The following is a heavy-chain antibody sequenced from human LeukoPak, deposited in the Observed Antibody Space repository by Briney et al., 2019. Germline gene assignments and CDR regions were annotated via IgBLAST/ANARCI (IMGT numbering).Heavy chain of an antibody. J-gene: IGHJ5*02. V-gene: IGHV4-34*01. Sequence: SETLSLTCAVYGGSFSGYYWSWIRQPPGKGLERIGEINHSGSTNYNPSLKSRVTISVDTSKNQFSLKLSFVTAADTAVYYCARHARRNIVATIRSNWFDPWGQGTLVTVSS. D-gene: IGHD5-12*01. CDR2: INHSGST. CDR3: ARHARRNIVATIRSNWFDP. CDR1: GGSFSGYY.